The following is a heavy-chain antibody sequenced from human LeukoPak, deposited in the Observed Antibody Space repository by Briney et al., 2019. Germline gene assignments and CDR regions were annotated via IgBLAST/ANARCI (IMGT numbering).Heavy chain of an antibody. CDR2: ISSSTNTI. CDR3: ARGGYGANDDAFDI. V-gene: IGHV3-48*02. D-gene: IGHD4-23*01. CDR1: GFTFSSYS. Sequence: PGGSLRLSCAASGFTFSSYSMNWVRQAPGKGPEWVSYISSSTNTIYYADSVKGRFTISRDNAKNSLFLQMNSLRDEDTAVYYCARGGYGANDDAFDIWGQGTMVTVSS. J-gene: IGHJ3*02.